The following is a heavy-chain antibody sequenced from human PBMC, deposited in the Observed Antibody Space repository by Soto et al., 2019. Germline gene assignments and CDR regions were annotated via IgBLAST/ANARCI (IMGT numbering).Heavy chain of an antibody. CDR1: GFSRSTRGVG. J-gene: IGHJ6*02. D-gene: IGHD2-21*02. Sequence: SGPTLVNPTQTLRLTCTFSGFSRSTRGVGVGWIRQPPGKALEWLALIYWDDDKRYSPSLRSRLTISKDTSKNQVVLTMTNMDPVDTATYYCIQSRCGGDCLQSYASHAYYGMDVLGQGT. CDR3: IQSRCGGDCLQSYASHAYYGMDV. V-gene: IGHV2-5*02. CDR2: IYWDDDK.